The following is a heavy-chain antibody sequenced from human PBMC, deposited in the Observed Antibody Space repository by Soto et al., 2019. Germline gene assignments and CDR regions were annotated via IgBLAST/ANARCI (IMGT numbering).Heavy chain of an antibody. Sequence: SSETLSLTCAVSGGSISSGGYSWSWIRQPPGKGLEWIGYIYHSGSTYYNPSLKSRVTISVDRSKNQFSLKLSSVTAADTAVYYCARALGVVVPAYYFDYWGQGTLVTVSS. D-gene: IGHD2-2*01. CDR2: IYHSGST. J-gene: IGHJ4*02. V-gene: IGHV4-30-2*01. CDR3: ARALGVVVPAYYFDY. CDR1: GGSISSGGYS.